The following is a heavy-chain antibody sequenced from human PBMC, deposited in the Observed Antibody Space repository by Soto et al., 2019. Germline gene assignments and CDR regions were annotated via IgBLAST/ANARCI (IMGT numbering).Heavy chain of an antibody. CDR3: ARDKVAVAFDY. CDR2: IWYDGSNK. D-gene: IGHD6-19*01. V-gene: IGHV3-33*01. Sequence: QVQLVESGGGVVQPGRSLRLSCAASGFTFSSYGMHWVRQAPGKGLEWVAVIWYDGSNKYYADSVKGRFTISRDNSKNTLYLQMNSLRAEDTAVYYCARDKVAVAFDYWGQGTLVTVSS. J-gene: IGHJ4*02. CDR1: GFTFSSYG.